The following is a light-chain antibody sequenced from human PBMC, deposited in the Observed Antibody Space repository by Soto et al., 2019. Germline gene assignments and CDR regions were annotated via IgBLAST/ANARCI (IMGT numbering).Light chain of an antibody. CDR1: QTISSW. CDR3: QHYNSYSEA. Sequence: DIQLTQSPSTLSGSVGDRVTITCRASQTISSWLAWYQQKPGKAPKLLIYKASTVKSGVPSRFSGSGSGTEFTLTISSLQPDEVATYYCQHYNSYSEAFGQGTKVDIK. CDR2: KAS. J-gene: IGKJ1*01. V-gene: IGKV1-5*03.